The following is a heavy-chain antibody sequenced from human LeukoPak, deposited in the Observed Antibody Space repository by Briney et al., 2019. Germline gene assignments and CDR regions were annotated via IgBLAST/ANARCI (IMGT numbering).Heavy chain of an antibody. CDR2: ISSSSSYI. J-gene: IGHJ4*02. V-gene: IGHV3-21*01. Sequence: PGGSLRLSCAASGFTFSSYSVNWVRHAPGKGLEWVSSISSSSSYIYYADSVKGRFTISRDNTKNSLYLQMNSLRAEDTAVYYCATNIDSSGYPRDYWGQGTLVTVSS. CDR1: GFTFSSYS. CDR3: ATNIDSSGYPRDY. D-gene: IGHD3-22*01.